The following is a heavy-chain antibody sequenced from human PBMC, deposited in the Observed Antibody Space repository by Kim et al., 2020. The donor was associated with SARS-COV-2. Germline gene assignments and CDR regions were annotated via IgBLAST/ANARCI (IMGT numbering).Heavy chain of an antibody. CDR1: GFTFDDYG. CDR3: ARDYYDSSGYYSDAFDI. J-gene: IGHJ3*02. V-gene: IGHV3-20*01. CDR2: INWNGGST. Sequence: GGSLRLSCAASGFTFDDYGMSWVRQAPGKGLEWVSGINWNGGSTGYADSVKGRFTISRDNAKNSLYLQMNSLRAEDTALYHCARDYYDSSGYYSDAFDIWGQGTMVTVSS. D-gene: IGHD3-22*01.